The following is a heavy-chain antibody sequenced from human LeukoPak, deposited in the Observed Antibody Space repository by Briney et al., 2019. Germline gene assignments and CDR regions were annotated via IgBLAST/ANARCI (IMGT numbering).Heavy chain of an antibody. D-gene: IGHD3-22*01. CDR3: ARAISRGYYDSTGEGFDY. J-gene: IGHJ4*02. Sequence: SETLSLTCTVSGGSISSHYWSWIRQPPGKGLEWIGYIYYSGSTNYNPSLKSRVTISVDTSKNQFSLKLSSVTAADTAVYYCARAISRGYYDSTGEGFDYWGQGTLVTVSS. CDR1: GGSISSHY. V-gene: IGHV4-59*11. CDR2: IYYSGST.